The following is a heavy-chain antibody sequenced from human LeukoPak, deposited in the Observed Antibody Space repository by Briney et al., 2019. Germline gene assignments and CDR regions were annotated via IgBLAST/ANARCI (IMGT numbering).Heavy chain of an antibody. CDR3: AREGNMGVGAHKYYYYYMDV. V-gene: IGHV4-61*02. D-gene: IGHD1-26*01. CDR2: IYTSGST. J-gene: IGHJ6*03. CDR1: GGSISSGAYS. Sequence: PSETLSLTCAVSGGSISSGAYSWSWIRQPAGKGLEWIGRIYTSGSTNYNPSLKSRVTISVDTSKNQFSLKLSSVTAADTAVYYCAREGNMGVGAHKYYYYYMDVWGKGTTVTVSS.